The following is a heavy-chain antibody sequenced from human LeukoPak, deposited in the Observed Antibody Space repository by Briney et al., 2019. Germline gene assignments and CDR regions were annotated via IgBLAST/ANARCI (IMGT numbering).Heavy chain of an antibody. V-gene: IGHV4-34*01. D-gene: IGHD5-12*01. CDR2: INHSGST. J-gene: IGHJ4*02. CDR3: AREATIEYFDY. Sequence: SETLSLTCAVYGGSFSGYYWSWIRQPPGKGRERIGEINHSGSTNYNPCLKSRVTISVDTSRNQFSLKLSSVTAADTAVYYCAREATIEYFDYWGQGTLVTVSS. CDR1: GGSFSGYY.